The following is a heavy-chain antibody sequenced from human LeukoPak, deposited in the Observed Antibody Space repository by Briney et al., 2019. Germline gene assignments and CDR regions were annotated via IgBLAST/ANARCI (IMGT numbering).Heavy chain of an antibody. J-gene: IGHJ3*02. D-gene: IGHD4-17*01. Sequence: GGSLRLSCAASGFTFSNAWRSWVRQAPGKGLEWVGRIKSKTDGGTTDYAAPVKGRFTISRDDSKNTLYLQMNSLKTEDTAVYYCTTDLGMTTVTIGAFDIWGQGTMVTVSS. CDR1: GFTFSNAW. CDR3: TTDLGMTTVTIGAFDI. V-gene: IGHV3-15*01. CDR2: IKSKTDGGTT.